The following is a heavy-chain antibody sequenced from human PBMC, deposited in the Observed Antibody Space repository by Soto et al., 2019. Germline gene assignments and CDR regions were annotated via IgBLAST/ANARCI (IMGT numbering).Heavy chain of an antibody. V-gene: IGHV4-30-4*01. CDR3: AIVGDIVVVSAATQVRVRWFDT. CDR2: IYYSGST. Sequence: SETLSLTCTVSGGSISSGDYYWSWIRQPPGKGLEWIGYIYYSGSTYYNPSLKSRVTISVDTSKNQFSLKLSSVTAADTAVYYCAIVGDIVVVSAATQVRVRWFDTWDNGTLVTVSS. J-gene: IGHJ5*01. D-gene: IGHD2-2*01. CDR1: GGSISSGDYY.